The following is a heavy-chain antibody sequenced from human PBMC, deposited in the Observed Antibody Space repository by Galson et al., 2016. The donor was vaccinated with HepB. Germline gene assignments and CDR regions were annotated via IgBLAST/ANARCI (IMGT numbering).Heavy chain of an antibody. CDR3: ARDLAVAGTGGGFDC. V-gene: IGHV3-9*01. Sequence: SLRLSCAASGFTVDDYAMHWVRQAPGKGLEWVAGISWKTDNIGYADSVKGRFTISRDNAKNSLYLQMKSLRAEDTAFYLGARDLAVAGTGGGFDCWGQGTLVTVSS. D-gene: IGHD6-19*01. CDR2: ISWKTDNI. J-gene: IGHJ4*02. CDR1: GFTVDDYA.